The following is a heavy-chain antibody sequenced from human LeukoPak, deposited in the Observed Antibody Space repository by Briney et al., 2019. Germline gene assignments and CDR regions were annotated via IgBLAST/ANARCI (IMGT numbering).Heavy chain of an antibody. CDR2: INQDGSQK. V-gene: IGHV3-7*01. Sequence: QPGGSLRLSCAASGFTFSSYSMNWVRQAPGKGLEWVANINQDGSQKYHVDSVKGRFTISRDNAKNSLYLQMNSLRVEDTAVYYCARAMDVWGQGTTVTVSS. CDR3: ARAMDV. CDR1: GFTFSSYS. J-gene: IGHJ6*02.